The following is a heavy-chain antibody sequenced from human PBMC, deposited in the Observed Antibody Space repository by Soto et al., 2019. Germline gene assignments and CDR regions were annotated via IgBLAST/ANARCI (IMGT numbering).Heavy chain of an antibody. V-gene: IGHV3-30*18. CDR1: GFTFSSYG. Sequence: GGSLRLSCAASGFTFSSYGMHWVRQAPGKGLEWVAVISYDGSNKYYADSVKGRFTISRDNSKNTLYLQMNSLRAEDTAVYYCAKSIRSSGGSTLMDVWGQGTTVTVSS. CDR3: AKSIRSSGGSTLMDV. CDR2: ISYDGSNK. D-gene: IGHD2-15*01. J-gene: IGHJ6*02.